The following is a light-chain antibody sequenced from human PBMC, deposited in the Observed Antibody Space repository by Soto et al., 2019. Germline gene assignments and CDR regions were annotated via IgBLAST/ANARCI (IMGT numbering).Light chain of an antibody. Sequence: QSALTQPASVSGSPGQSITISCTGTSSDVGGYNYVSWYQQHPGKAPKVMIYEVTNRPSGVSNRFSGSKSGNTASLTISGLQAEDEADYYCSSYTSSTTRGFGGGTKLTVL. CDR1: SSDVGGYNY. J-gene: IGLJ3*02. CDR2: EVT. CDR3: SSYTSSTTRG. V-gene: IGLV2-14*01.